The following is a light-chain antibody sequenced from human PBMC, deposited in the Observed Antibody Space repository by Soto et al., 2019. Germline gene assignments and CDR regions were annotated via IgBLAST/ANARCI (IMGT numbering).Light chain of an antibody. CDR3: QQEYNLPIT. V-gene: IGKV3D-7*01. CDR1: QSVTSNY. Sequence: VLSQSPAALSLSPGERATLSCRASQSVTSNYLSWYQQKPGQAPRLLIYGASTRATDIPARFSGSGSGTDFTLTSVSLQPEDVAVYYCQQEYNLPITFGQGTRLEIK. CDR2: GAS. J-gene: IGKJ5*01.